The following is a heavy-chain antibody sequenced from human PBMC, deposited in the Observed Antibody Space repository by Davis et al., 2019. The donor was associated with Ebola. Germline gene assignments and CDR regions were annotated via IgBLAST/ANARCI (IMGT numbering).Heavy chain of an antibody. CDR3: ARHVATAYYDILTGYYSKVNWFDP. D-gene: IGHD3-9*01. CDR2: IYYSGST. J-gene: IGHJ5*02. CDR1: GGSISSSSYY. Sequence: MPSETLSLTCTVSGGSISSSSYYWGWIRQPPGKGLEWIGSIYYSGSTYYNPSLKSRVTISVDTSKNQFSLKLSSVTAADTAVYYCARHVATAYYDILTGYYSKVNWFDPWGQGTLVTVSS. V-gene: IGHV4-39*01.